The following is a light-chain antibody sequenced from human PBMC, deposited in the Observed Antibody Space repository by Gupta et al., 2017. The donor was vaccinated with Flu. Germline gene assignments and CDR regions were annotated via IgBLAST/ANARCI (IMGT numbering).Light chain of an antibody. Sequence: SSVLTQPPSVSVAPGQTAKISCGGNNIATKSVHWYQQKPGQAPVLVVYDESDRPAGFPDRFSGSISGNTATLTITRVEVGDEADYYCQAWDTDDNHVLFGGGSKLTVL. J-gene: IGLJ2*01. CDR2: DES. CDR3: QAWDTDDNHVL. V-gene: IGLV3-21*02. CDR1: NIATKS.